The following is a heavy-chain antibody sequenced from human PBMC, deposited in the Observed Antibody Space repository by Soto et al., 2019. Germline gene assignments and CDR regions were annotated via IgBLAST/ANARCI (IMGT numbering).Heavy chain of an antibody. CDR2: ISSSGSTI. CDR1: GFTFSDYY. D-gene: IGHD6-13*01. CDR3: ARQQLVTEYYYYYMDV. Sequence: SLRLSCAASGFTFSDYYMSWIRQAPGKGLEWVSYISSSGSTIYYADSVKGRFTISRDNAKNSLYLQMNSLRAEDTAVYYCARQQLVTEYYYYYMDVWGKGTTVTVSS. J-gene: IGHJ6*03. V-gene: IGHV3-11*01.